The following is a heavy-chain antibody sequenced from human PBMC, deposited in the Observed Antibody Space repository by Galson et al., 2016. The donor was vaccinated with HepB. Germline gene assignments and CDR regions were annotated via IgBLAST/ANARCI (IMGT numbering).Heavy chain of an antibody. CDR2: INSDGTIS. V-gene: IGHV3-74*01. D-gene: IGHD1-1*01. CDR3: VREHAAVPTTAYNWFDP. Sequence: SLRLSCAASGFAFSSHWMHWVRQALGKGLVWVSRINSDGTISNYTDSVKGRFTISRDDAKNTLYLQMNSLRAEDTAVYFCVREHAAVPTTAYNWFDPWGRGTLVTVSS. CDR1: GFAFSSHW. J-gene: IGHJ5*02.